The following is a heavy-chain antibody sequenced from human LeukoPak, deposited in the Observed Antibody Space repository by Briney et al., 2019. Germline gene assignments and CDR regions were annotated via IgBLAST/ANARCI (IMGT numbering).Heavy chain of an antibody. Sequence: ASVKVSCKASGGTFSSYAISWVRQAPGQGLEWMGWISAYNGNTNYAQKLQGRVTMTTDTSTSTAYMELRSLRSDDTAVYYCARNPDYGDYADYWGQGTLVTVSS. D-gene: IGHD4-17*01. CDR2: ISAYNGNT. J-gene: IGHJ4*02. CDR3: ARNPDYGDYADY. CDR1: GGTFSSYA. V-gene: IGHV1-18*01.